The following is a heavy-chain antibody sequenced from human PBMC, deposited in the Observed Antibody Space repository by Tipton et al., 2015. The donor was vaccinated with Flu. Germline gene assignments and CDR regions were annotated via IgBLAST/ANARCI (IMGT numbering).Heavy chain of an antibody. D-gene: IGHD6-19*01. J-gene: IGHJ4*02. CDR1: GFSFDRHG. CDR3: AKVIPEKVAGLDY. Sequence: SLRLSCAASGFSFDRHGMSWVRQTPGKGLEWVSAISASGRNTYYADSMKGRFTISRDNSGNTLYLQVHSLRVEDTAVYHCAKVIPEKVAGLDYWGQGTLVTVSS. CDR2: ISASGRNT. V-gene: IGHV3-23*01.